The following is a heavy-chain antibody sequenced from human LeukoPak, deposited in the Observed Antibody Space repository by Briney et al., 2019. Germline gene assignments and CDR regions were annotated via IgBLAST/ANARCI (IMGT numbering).Heavy chain of an antibody. D-gene: IGHD5-12*01. CDR2: INHSGST. J-gene: IGHJ4*02. CDR3: ARGGYSGYDTPFDY. CDR1: GGSFSGYY. V-gene: IGHV4-34*01. Sequence: SETLSLTCAVYGGSFSGYYWSWIRQPPGKGLEWIGEINHSGSTNYNPSLKSRVTISVDTSKNQFSLKLSSVTAADTAVYYCARGGYSGYDTPFDYWGQGTLVTVSS.